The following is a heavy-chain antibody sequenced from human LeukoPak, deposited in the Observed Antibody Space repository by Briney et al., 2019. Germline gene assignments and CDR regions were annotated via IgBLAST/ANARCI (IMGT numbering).Heavy chain of an antibody. CDR2: INPNSGGT. V-gene: IGHV1-2*02. CDR1: GYPLTDYY. J-gene: IGHJ1*01. Sequence: ASVKVSCKASGYPLTDYYVHWVRQAPGQGLEWMGWINPNSGGTNYAQKFQGRVTMTRDTSISTAYMELSRLRSDDTAVYYCARGYPLSTTAAGTYFQHWGQGTLVTVSS. D-gene: IGHD6-13*01. CDR3: ARGYPLSTTAAGTYFQH.